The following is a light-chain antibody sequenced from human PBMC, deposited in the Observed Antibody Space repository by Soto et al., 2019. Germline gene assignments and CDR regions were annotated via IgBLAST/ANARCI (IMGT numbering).Light chain of an antibody. CDR2: EVN. V-gene: IGLV2-18*02. CDR1: SSDVGSYNR. CDR3: TSFTTSTTYV. J-gene: IGLJ1*01. Sequence: QSVLTQPPSVSGSPGQSVAVSCTGSSSDVGSYNRVSWYQQPPGAAPKLIIYEVNNRPSGVPDRFSGSKSGNTASLTISGLRAEDEADYYCTSFTTSTTYVFGTGTKVTV.